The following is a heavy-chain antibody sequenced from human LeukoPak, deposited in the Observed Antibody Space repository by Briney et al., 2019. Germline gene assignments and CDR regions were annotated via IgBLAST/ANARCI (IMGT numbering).Heavy chain of an antibody. CDR3: ARMGNLATVTTDY. Sequence: SETLSLTCAVSGGSMRNYYWSWIRQPPGEGLEWFGYIYSSGSTNHNPSLESRVTISVDTSKTQFSLKLNSVPAADTAAYYCARMGNLATVTTDYWGQGPLVTASS. CDR2: IYSSGST. D-gene: IGHD4-17*01. J-gene: IGHJ4*01. CDR1: GGSMRNYY. V-gene: IGHV4-59*08.